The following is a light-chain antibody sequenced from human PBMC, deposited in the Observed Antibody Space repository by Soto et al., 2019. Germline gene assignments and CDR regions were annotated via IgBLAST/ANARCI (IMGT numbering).Light chain of an antibody. J-gene: IGKJ1*01. CDR2: AAF. Sequence: DIQLIQSPSSLSASVGDRITITCRASQSISSYLNWYQLKPGKAPKLLIYAAFSLHSGVPSRFSGSGSGTDYSLTISSLQPEDFATYYCQQSYSSPRTFGQGTMVEV. V-gene: IGKV1-39*01. CDR3: QQSYSSPRT. CDR1: QSISSY.